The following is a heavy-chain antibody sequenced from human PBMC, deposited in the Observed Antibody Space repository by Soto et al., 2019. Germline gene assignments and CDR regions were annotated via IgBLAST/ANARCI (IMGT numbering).Heavy chain of an antibody. CDR3: ATPGEAATSHYYFFVMDV. CDR1: GYTFSTYD. Sequence: QVQLVQSGAEVKKPGASVKVSCKASGYTFSTYDINWVRQATGQGLEWKGWMNPNSGNTGYAQKFQGRVTMTRNTSISTAYMELSSLRSEDTAVYYCATPGEAATSHYYFFVMDVWGQGTTVTVSS. D-gene: IGHD6-25*01. J-gene: IGHJ6*02. CDR2: MNPNSGNT. V-gene: IGHV1-8*01.